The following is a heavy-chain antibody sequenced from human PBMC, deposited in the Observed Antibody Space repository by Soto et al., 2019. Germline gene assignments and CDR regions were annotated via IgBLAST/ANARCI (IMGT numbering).Heavy chain of an antibody. V-gene: IGHV3-74*01. CDR1: GFSFDSYL. CDR3: ARGPRASSGGTGAY. D-gene: IGHD2-2*01. J-gene: IGHJ1*01. Sequence: EVQLVESGGGLVQPGGSLRLSCAASGFSFDSYLMHWVRQAPGPGPVWVSRIDYDGTTTNYADSVKGRFTISRDNAQNSLYLQMNSWRPEGTAVYYCARGPRASSGGTGAYWGPGALVTVSS. CDR2: IDYDGTTT.